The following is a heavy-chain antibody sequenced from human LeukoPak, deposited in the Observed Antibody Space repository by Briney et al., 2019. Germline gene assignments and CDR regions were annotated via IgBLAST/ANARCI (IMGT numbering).Heavy chain of an antibody. D-gene: IGHD3-10*01. V-gene: IGHV3-11*01. J-gene: IGHJ4*02. CDR1: GFTFSDYY. Sequence: GGSLRLSCAASGFTFSDYYMSWIRQAPGKGLEWVSYISSSGSTIYYADSVKGRFTISRDNAKNSLYLQMNSPRAEDTAVYYCAREWMDYYGSGSYFDYWGQGTLVTVSS. CDR2: ISSSGSTI. CDR3: AREWMDYYGSGSYFDY.